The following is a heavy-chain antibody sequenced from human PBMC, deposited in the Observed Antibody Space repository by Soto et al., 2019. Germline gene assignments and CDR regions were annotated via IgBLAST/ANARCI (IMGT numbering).Heavy chain of an antibody. J-gene: IGHJ4*02. CDR2: ISYDGSNK. V-gene: IGHV3-30-3*01. CDR3: AREVSDYDILTGFDY. CDR1: GFTFSSYA. D-gene: IGHD3-9*01. Sequence: PGWSLRLSCAASGFTFSSYAMHWVRQAPGKGLEWVAVISYDGSNKYYADSVKGRFTISRDNSKNTLYLQMNSLRAEDTAVYYCAREVSDYDILTGFDYWGQGTLVTVSS.